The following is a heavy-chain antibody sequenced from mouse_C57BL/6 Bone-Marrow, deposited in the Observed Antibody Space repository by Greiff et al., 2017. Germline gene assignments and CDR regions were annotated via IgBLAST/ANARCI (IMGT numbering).Heavy chain of an antibody. CDR3: ARSGYGNCEGWYFDV. J-gene: IGHJ1*03. CDR1: GYAFSSSW. V-gene: IGHV1-82*01. CDR2: IYPGDGDT. D-gene: IGHD2-1*01. Sequence: QVQLQQSGPELVKPGASVKLSCKASGYAFSSSWMHWVKQRPGKGLEWIGRIYPGDGDTNYNGKFKGKATLTADKSSSTAYMQLSSLTSEDSAVYVCARSGYGNCEGWYFDVWGTGTTVTVSS.